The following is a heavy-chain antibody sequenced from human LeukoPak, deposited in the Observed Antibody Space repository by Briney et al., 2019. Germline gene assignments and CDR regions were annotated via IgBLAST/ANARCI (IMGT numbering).Heavy chain of an antibody. Sequence: PSETLSLTCTVYGASFSGYYWSWIRQPPGKGLEWIGEINHTGSTNYNPSLKNRVTISVDTSKNQFSLNVTSVTAADTAVYYCARGGSGWYNWFDPWGQGTLVTVSS. V-gene: IGHV4-34*01. CDR3: ARGGSGWYNWFDP. CDR1: GASFSGYY. D-gene: IGHD6-19*01. J-gene: IGHJ5*02. CDR2: INHTGST.